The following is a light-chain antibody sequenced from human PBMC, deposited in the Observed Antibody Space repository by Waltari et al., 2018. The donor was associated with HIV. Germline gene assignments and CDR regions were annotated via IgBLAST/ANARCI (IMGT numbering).Light chain of an antibody. CDR2: NNS. CDR1: ISNIGKNY. CDR3: AAWDDSLRDF. J-gene: IGLJ2*01. V-gene: IGLV1-47*01. Sequence: QSVLTQTPSASGTPGQMVTISCSGSISNIGKNYVYWYKQVPGTAPRLLIYNNSQRPSGVPDRFSGSKSGTSASLTISGLRSEDEADYYCAAWDDSLRDFFGGGTKLTVL.